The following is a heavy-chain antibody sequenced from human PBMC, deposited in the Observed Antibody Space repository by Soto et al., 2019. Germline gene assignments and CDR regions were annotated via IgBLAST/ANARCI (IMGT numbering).Heavy chain of an antibody. V-gene: IGHV3-48*02. J-gene: IGHJ4*02. Sequence: GGSLRLSCAASGFTFSSYSMNWVRQAPGKGLEWVSYISSSSSTIYYADSVKGRFTISRDNAKNSLYLQMNSLRDEDTAVYYCARGPPGYYYDSSGYYYPDYWGQGTLVTVSS. CDR2: ISSSSSTI. CDR1: GFTFSSYS. D-gene: IGHD3-22*01. CDR3: ARGPPGYYYDSSGYYYPDY.